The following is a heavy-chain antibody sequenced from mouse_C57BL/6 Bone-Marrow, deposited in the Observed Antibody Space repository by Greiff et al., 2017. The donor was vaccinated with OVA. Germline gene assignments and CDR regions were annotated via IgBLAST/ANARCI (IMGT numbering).Heavy chain of an antibody. J-gene: IGHJ2*01. D-gene: IGHD1-1*01. Sequence: VQLMESGAELARPGASVKLSCKASGYTFTSYGISWVKQRTGQGLEWIGEIYPRSGNTYYNEKFKGKATLTADKSSSTAYMELRSLTSEDSAVYFCARPVYYGSSLFDYWGQGTTLTVSS. CDR2: IYPRSGNT. V-gene: IGHV1-81*01. CDR1: GYTFTSYG. CDR3: ARPVYYGSSLFDY.